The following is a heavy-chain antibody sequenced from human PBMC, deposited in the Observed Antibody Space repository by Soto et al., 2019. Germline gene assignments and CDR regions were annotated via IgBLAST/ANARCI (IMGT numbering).Heavy chain of an antibody. J-gene: IGHJ4*02. CDR1: GGSISSYY. CDR3: AREFIAAAGLGCDY. V-gene: IGHV4-59*01. CDR2: IYYSGST. D-gene: IGHD6-13*01. Sequence: PSETLSLTCTVSGGSISSYYWSWIRQPPGKGLEWIGYIYYSGSTNYNPSLRSRVTISVDTSKNQFSLKLSSVTAADTAVYYCAREFIAAAGLGCDYWGQGTLVTVPS.